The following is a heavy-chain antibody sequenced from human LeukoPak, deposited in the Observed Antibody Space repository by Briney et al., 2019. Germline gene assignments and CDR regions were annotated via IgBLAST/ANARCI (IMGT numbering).Heavy chain of an antibody. J-gene: IGHJ6*03. Sequence: SETLSLTCTVSGDSISSYYWGWIRQPAGKGLEWIGRIYTSGSTNYNPSLKSRVTMSVDTSKNQFSLKLSSVTAADTAVYYCAGANINYYYYYMDVWGKGTTVTVSS. D-gene: IGHD2/OR15-2a*01. V-gene: IGHV4-4*07. CDR2: IYTSGST. CDR3: AGANINYYYYYMDV. CDR1: GDSISSYY.